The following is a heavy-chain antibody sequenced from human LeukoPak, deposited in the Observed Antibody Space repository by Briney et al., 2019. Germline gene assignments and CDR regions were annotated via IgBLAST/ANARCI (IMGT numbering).Heavy chain of an antibody. J-gene: IGHJ1*01. CDR3: ARRGIPYSSSSKYFQH. CDR2: IWPSGST. V-gene: IGHV4-30-2*06. D-gene: IGHD6-6*01. CDR1: GGSISSGPYF. Sequence: PSETLSLTCSVSGGSISSGPYFWSWIRQSPGQGLEWIGYIWPSGSTNYNPSLKSRVTISVDTSKNQFSLKLSSVTAADTAVYYCARRGIPYSSSSKYFQHWGQGTLVTVSS.